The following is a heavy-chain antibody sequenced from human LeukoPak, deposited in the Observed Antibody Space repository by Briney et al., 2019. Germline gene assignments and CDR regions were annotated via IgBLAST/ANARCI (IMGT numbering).Heavy chain of an antibody. D-gene: IGHD3-22*01. CDR2: IYPGDSDT. CDR3: ARPRSSGYYEHDAFDI. Sequence: DPLMSYCKASGWGFARYWVGCVRQMHGKGLEWMGIIYPGDSDTRYSPSFQGQVTISADKSISTAYLQWSSLKASDTAMYYCARPRSSGYYEHDAFDIWGQGTMVTVSS. J-gene: IGHJ3*02. V-gene: IGHV5-51*01. CDR1: GWGFARYW.